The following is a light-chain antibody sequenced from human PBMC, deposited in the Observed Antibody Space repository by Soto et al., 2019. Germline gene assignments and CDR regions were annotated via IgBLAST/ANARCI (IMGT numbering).Light chain of an antibody. V-gene: IGKV1-5*01. CDR2: DAS. CDR1: QSISSW. CDR3: QQYNTYSPERT. Sequence: IQMTQSPSTLSASVGDRVTITCRASQSISSWLAWFQQKPGKAPKLLIYDASSLESGVPSRFSGSGSGTEFTLTISSLQPDDFATYYCQQYNTYSPERTFGQGTKVGIK. J-gene: IGKJ1*01.